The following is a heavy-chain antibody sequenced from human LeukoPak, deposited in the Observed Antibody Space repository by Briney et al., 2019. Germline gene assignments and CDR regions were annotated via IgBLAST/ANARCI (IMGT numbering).Heavy chain of an antibody. CDR3: ASGGYYDSSGFDY. D-gene: IGHD3-22*01. J-gene: IGHJ4*02. CDR1: GGSFSGYY. CDR2: INHSGST. V-gene: IGHV4-34*01. Sequence: SETLSLTCAVYGGSFSGYYWSWIRQPPGKGLEWIGEINHSGSTNYNPSLKSRVTISVDTSKNRFSLKLSSVTAADTAVYYCASGGYYDSSGFDYWGQGTLVTVSS.